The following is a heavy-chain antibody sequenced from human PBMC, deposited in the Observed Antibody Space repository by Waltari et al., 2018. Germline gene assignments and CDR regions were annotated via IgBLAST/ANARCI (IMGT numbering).Heavy chain of an antibody. Sequence: EVQLVQSGGGLVQPGGSLRLSCAAAGFTYASYAMSWVRQAPGKGLEWVSGISGSGRSTYYIDSVKGRLPISSANSKLSMYLQMNRLRGEDTAVYYWVRGGPNDIVVVIAGSRPDYWGQGPLVTVSS. CDR2: ISGSGRST. V-gene: IGHV3-23*04. CDR1: GFTYASYA. CDR3: VRGGPNDIVVVIAGSRPDY. J-gene: IGHJ4*02. D-gene: IGHD2-15*01.